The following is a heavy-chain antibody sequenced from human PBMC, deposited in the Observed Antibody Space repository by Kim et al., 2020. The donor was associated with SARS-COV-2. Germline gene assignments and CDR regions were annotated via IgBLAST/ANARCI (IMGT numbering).Heavy chain of an antibody. CDR1: GFTFSSYS. D-gene: IGHD3-10*01. V-gene: IGHV3-21*01. CDR2: ISSSSSYI. CDR3: ARGLPGALWFGEDGEAFDI. J-gene: IGHJ3*02. Sequence: GGSLRLSCAASGFTFSSYSMNWVRQAPGKGLEWVSSISSSSSYIYYADSVKGRFTISRDNAKNSLYLQMNSLRAEDTAVYYCARGLPGALWFGEDGEAFDIWGQGTMVTVSS.